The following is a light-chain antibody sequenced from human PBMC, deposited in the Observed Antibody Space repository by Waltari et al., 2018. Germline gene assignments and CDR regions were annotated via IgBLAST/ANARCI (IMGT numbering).Light chain of an antibody. CDR2: QNN. Sequence: HQKPGQSHRLVLCQNNQRPSGSPKRFSGSKAGNTATLTISGTQAMDEADYCCQAWDGSTVVFGGGTKLTVL. V-gene: IGLV3-1*01. CDR3: QAWDGSTVV. J-gene: IGLJ2*01.